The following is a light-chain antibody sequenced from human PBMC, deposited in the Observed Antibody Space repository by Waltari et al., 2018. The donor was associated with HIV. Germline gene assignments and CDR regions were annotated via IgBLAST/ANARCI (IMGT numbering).Light chain of an antibody. CDR2: EGS. J-gene: IGLJ2*01. Sequence: QSALTQPASVSGSPGQSITISCTGTSSDVGSYNLVSWYQQHPGKAPKLMIYEGSRRPAGVSNRCSGSKSGNTASLTISGLQAEDEADYYGVSYAGSSTWVFGGGTKLTVL. CDR3: VSYAGSSTWV. CDR1: SSDVGSYNL. V-gene: IGLV2-23*01.